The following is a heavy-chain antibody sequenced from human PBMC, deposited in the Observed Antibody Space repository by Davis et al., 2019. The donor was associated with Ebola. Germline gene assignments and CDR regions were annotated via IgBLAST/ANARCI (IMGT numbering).Heavy chain of an antibody. D-gene: IGHD6-19*01. CDR2: IRDSGGRT. V-gene: IGHV3-23*01. Sequence: PGGSLRLSCAASGFTFSSYAMSWVRQAPGKGLEWVSAIRDSGGRTYYADSVKGRFTIFRDNSKNTLYLQMNSLRAEDTAVYYCAKDRAAVADWYFDLWGRGTLVTVSS. CDR1: GFTFSSYA. CDR3: AKDRAAVADWYFDL. J-gene: IGHJ2*01.